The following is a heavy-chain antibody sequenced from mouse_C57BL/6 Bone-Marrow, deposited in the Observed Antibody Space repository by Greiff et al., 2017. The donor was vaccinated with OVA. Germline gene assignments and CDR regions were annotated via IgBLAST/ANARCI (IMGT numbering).Heavy chain of an antibody. D-gene: IGHD1-1*01. J-gene: IGHJ3*01. CDR3: ARSATVVATGWEN. V-gene: IGHV1-72*01. Sequence: QVQLKQPGAELVKPGASVKLSCKASGYTFTSYWMHWVKQRPGRGLEWIGRIDPNGGGTNYNEKFKSKATLTVDKTSSTAYMQLSSLTSEDSAVDYCARSATVVATGWENWGQGTLLTVSA. CDR1: GYTFTSYW. CDR2: IDPNGGGT.